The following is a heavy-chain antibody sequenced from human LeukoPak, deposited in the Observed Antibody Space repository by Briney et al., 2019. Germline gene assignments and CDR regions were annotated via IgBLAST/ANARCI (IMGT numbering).Heavy chain of an antibody. CDR2: INHGGST. V-gene: IGHV4-34*01. CDR1: GGSFSGYY. D-gene: IGHD2-15*01. CDR3: ARGAGTIVVRGLYYYYYYMDV. Sequence: PSETLSLTCAVYGGSFSGYYWSWIRQPPGKGLEWIGEINHGGSTNYNPSLKSRVTISVDTSRNQFSLKPSSVTAADTAVYYCARGAGTIVVRGLYYYYYYMDVWGKGTTVTVSS. J-gene: IGHJ6*03.